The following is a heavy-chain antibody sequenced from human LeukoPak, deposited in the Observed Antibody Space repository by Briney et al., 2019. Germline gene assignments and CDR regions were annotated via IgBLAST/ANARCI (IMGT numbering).Heavy chain of an antibody. CDR2: INHSGST. D-gene: IGHD6-19*01. CDR1: GGSFSGYY. V-gene: IGHV4-34*01. CDR3: ARTIAVAGIVYFDY. J-gene: IGHJ4*02. Sequence: SETLSLTCAVYGGSFSGYYWSWIRQPPGKGLEWIGEINHSGSTNYNPSLKSRVTISVDTSKNQFSLKLSSVTAADTAVYYCARTIAVAGIVYFDYWGQGTLVTVSS.